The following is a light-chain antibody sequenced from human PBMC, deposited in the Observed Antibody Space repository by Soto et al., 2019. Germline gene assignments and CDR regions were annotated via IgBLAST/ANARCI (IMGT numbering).Light chain of an antibody. CDR2: YIS. CDR3: QHHNQWSIT. Sequence: EIGITQSPATLSVSPGETASLSCRASQSAGNFLARYQQKPGQAPRLLIYYISTRTTGIRARLSGSGSGTEFTLTINSLQSEDSAVYYCQHHNQWSITFGQGTRLEIK. V-gene: IGKV3D-15*01. CDR1: QSAGNF. J-gene: IGKJ5*01.